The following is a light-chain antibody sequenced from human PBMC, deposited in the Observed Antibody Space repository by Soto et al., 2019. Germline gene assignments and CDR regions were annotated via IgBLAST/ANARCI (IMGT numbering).Light chain of an antibody. Sequence: DIQMTQSPSSLSASVGDRVTITCRASQSISSYLNWYQQKPGKAPKLLIYKASTLKSGVPSRFSGSGSGTEFTLTISSLQPDDFATYYCQQYNSYLTFGQGTKVDI. V-gene: IGKV1-5*03. CDR3: QQYNSYLT. CDR1: QSISSY. J-gene: IGKJ1*01. CDR2: KAS.